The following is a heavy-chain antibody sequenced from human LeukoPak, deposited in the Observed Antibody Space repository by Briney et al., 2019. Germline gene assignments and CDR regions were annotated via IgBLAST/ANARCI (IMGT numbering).Heavy chain of an antibody. D-gene: IGHD5-12*01. CDR3: ARHSGYDIKFDY. CDR2: MNPNSGNT. CDR1: GYTFTSYD. J-gene: IGHJ4*02. Sequence: GASVKVSCKASGYTFTSYDINWVRQATGQGLEWMGWMNPNSGNTGYAQKFQGRVTMTRNTSINTAYMELSSLRSEDTAVYYCARHSGYDIKFDYWGQGTLATVSS. V-gene: IGHV1-8*01.